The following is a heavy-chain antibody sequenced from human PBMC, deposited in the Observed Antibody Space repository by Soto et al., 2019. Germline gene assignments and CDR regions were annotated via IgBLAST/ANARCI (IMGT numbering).Heavy chain of an antibody. J-gene: IGHJ6*03. Sequence: QVQLQESGPGLVKPSETLSLTCTVSGGSISTYYWSWVRQPPGKGLEWIGYVYYSGSTNYDPSLKSRVTISVDTSKNQFSLKLPSVTAADTAMYYCARGGRSAYYYYMGVWGKGTTVTVSS. V-gene: IGHV4-59*01. CDR3: ARGGRSAYYYYMGV. CDR2: VYYSGST. CDR1: GGSISTYY.